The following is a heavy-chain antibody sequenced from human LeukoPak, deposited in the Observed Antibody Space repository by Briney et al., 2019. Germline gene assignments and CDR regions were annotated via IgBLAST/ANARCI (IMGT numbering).Heavy chain of an antibody. J-gene: IGHJ4*02. D-gene: IGHD3-3*01. V-gene: IGHV4-31*03. CDR1: GGSISSGGYY. CDR2: IYYSGST. CDR3: ARAYDFWSGYYGY. Sequence: SQTLPLTCTVSGGSISSGGYYWSWIRQHPGKGLEWIGYIYYSGSTYYNPSLKSRVTISVDTSKNQFSLKLSSVTAADTAVYYCARAYDFWSGYYGYWGQGTLVTVSS.